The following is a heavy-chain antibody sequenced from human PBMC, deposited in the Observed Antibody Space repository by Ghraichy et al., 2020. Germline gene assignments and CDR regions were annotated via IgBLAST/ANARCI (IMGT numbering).Heavy chain of an antibody. CDR3: AISLGYCSSTSCREIGMDV. Sequence: SETLSLTCAVYGGSFSGYYWSWIRQPPGKGLEWIGEINHSGSTNYNPSLKSRVTISVDTSKNQFSLKLSSVTAADTAVYYCAISLGYCSSTSCREIGMDVWGQGTTVTVSS. CDR2: INHSGST. CDR1: GGSFSGYY. J-gene: IGHJ6*02. D-gene: IGHD2-2*01. V-gene: IGHV4-34*01.